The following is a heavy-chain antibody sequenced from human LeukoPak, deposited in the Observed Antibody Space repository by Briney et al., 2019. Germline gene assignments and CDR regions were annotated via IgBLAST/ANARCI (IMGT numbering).Heavy chain of an antibody. Sequence: PSETLSLTCTVSGGPISSSSYYWGWIRQPPGKGLEWIGSIYYSGSTYYNPSLKSRVTISVDTSKNQFSLKLSSVTAADTAVYYCARQGGAVAGSIPNWFDPWGQGTLVTVSS. CDR2: IYYSGST. CDR1: GGPISSSSYY. J-gene: IGHJ5*02. V-gene: IGHV4-39*01. D-gene: IGHD6-19*01. CDR3: ARQGGAVAGSIPNWFDP.